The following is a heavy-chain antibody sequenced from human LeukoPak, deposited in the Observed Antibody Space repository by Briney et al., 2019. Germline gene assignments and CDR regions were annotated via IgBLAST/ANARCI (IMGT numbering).Heavy chain of an antibody. V-gene: IGHV3-30*02. D-gene: IGHD3-22*01. Sequence: LGGSLRLSCAASGFTFSNFGMHWVRQAPGKGLEWVAFIRYDGSNKYYADSVKGRFTISRDNSKNTLYLQMNSLRVEDTAVYYCAKYTPVTMIVSFGWGQGTLVTVSS. CDR1: GFTFSNFG. CDR2: IRYDGSNK. CDR3: AKYTPVTMIVSFG. J-gene: IGHJ4*02.